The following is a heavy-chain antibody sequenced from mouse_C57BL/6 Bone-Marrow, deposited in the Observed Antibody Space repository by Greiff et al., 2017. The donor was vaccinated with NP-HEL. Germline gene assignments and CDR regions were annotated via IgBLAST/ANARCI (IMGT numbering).Heavy chain of an antibody. V-gene: IGHV1-59*01. CDR2: IDPSASYS. J-gene: IGHJ3*01. CDR1: GYTFTSYW. D-gene: IGHD2-2*01. CDR3: ARVSTLVKWFAY. Sequence: QVQLQQPGAELVRPGTSVKFSCEASGYTFTSYWMHWVPQRPGPGLEWIGVIDPSASYSTYNQKFTGKATLTVATSSSTAYMQLSSLTSEDSAVYYGARVSTLVKWFAYWGQGTLVTVSA.